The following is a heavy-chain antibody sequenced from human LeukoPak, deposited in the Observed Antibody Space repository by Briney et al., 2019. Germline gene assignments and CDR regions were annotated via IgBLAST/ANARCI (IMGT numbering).Heavy chain of an antibody. CDR2: ISSSSSTI. J-gene: IGHJ4*02. Sequence: PGGSLRLSCAASGFTFSDYYMSWIRQAPGKGLEWISYISSSSSTIYYADSVKGRFTISRDNAKNSLYLQMNSLRDEDTAVYYCARDYAAGIDYWGQGTLVTVSS. V-gene: IGHV3-11*04. D-gene: IGHD6-19*01. CDR3: ARDYAAGIDY. CDR1: GFTFSDYY.